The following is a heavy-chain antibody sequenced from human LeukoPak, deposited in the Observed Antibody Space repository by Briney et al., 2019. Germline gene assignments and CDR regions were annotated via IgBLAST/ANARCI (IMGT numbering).Heavy chain of an antibody. CDR3: ARVVTNYYDSSGYYRGWGYYYYMDV. CDR2: ISSSGSTI. D-gene: IGHD3-22*01. CDR1: GFTFSSYE. J-gene: IGHJ6*03. V-gene: IGHV3-48*03. Sequence: PGGSLRLSCAASGFTFSSYEMNWVRQAPGKGLEWVSYISSSGSTIYYADSVKGRFTISRDNAKNSLYLQMNSLRAEDTAVYYCARVVTNYYDSSGYYRGWGYYYYMDVWGKGTTVTISS.